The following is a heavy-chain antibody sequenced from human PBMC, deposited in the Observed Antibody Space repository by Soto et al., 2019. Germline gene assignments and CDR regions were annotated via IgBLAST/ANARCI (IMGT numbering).Heavy chain of an antibody. CDR2: ISSSGSTI. V-gene: IGHV3-11*01. J-gene: IGHJ4*02. Sequence: GGSLRLSCAASGFTSSDYYMSWIRQAPGKGLEWVSYISSSGSTIYYADSVKGRFTISRDNAKNSLYLQMNSLRAEDTAVYCCARDVSSSWFDYWGQGTLVTVSS. CDR1: GFTSSDYY. D-gene: IGHD6-13*01. CDR3: ARDVSSSWFDY.